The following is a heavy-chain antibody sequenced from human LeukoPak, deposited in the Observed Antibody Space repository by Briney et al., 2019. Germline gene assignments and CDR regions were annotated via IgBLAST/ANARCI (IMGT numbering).Heavy chain of an antibody. J-gene: IGHJ5*02. CDR3: ARAYCSSTSCYSWFDP. D-gene: IGHD2-2*02. Sequence: LVASVKVSCKASGYTFTAYYMHWVRQAPGQGLEWMGWINPNSGGTNYAQKFQGRVTMTRDTSISTAYMELSRLRSDDTAVYYCARAYCSSTSCYSWFDPWGQGTLVTVSS. V-gene: IGHV1-2*02. CDR1: GYTFTAYY. CDR2: INPNSGGT.